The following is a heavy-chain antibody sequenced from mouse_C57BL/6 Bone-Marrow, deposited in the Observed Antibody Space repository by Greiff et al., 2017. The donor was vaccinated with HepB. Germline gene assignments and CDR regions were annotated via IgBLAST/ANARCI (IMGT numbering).Heavy chain of an antibody. J-gene: IGHJ4*01. D-gene: IGHD1-3*01. CDR1: GFTFNTYA. CDR3: VGDASKARDYYAMDD. CDR2: IRSKSSNYAT. V-gene: IGHV10-3*01. Sequence: EVHLVESGGGLVQPKGSLKLSCAASGFTFNTYAMHWVRQAPGKGLEWVARIRSKSSNYATYYADSVKDRFTISRDDSQSMLYLQMNNLKAEDTAMYYCVGDASKARDYYAMDDWGQGASVTVSS.